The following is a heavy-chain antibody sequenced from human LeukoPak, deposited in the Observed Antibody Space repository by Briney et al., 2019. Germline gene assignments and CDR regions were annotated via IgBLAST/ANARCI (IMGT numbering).Heavy chain of an antibody. CDR2: IYSGGST. D-gene: IGHD3-10*01. J-gene: IGHJ6*02. CDR3: AREVRRFGESYGMDV. Sequence: GGSLRLSCAASGFTVSSNYMSWVRQAPGKGLEWVSVIYSGGSTYYADSVKGRFTISRDNSKNTLYLQMNSLRAEDTAVYYCAREVRRFGESYGMDVWGQGTTVTVSS. CDR1: GFTVSSNY. V-gene: IGHV3-53*01.